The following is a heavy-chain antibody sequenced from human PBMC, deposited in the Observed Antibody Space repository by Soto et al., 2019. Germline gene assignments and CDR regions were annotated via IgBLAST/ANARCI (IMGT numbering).Heavy chain of an antibody. CDR3: ARGHSTDCSNGVCSFFYNHEMDV. CDR1: GYSFTDYH. CDR2: INPKSGGT. Sequence: ASVKVSCRASGYSFTDYHIHWVRQAPGQGLEWLGRINPKSGGTSTAQKFQGWVTMTRDRSISTVYMELTRLRSDDTAVYFCARGHSTDCSNGVCSFFYNHEMDVWGQGTTVTVSS. J-gene: IGHJ6*02. D-gene: IGHD2-8*01. V-gene: IGHV1-2*04.